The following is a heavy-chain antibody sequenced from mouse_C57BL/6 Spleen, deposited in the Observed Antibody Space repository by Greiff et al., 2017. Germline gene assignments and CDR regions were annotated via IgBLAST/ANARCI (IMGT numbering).Heavy chain of an antibody. V-gene: IGHV8-12*01. J-gene: IGHJ2*01. CDR2: IYWDDDK. CDR3: ARLITQRYFDY. Sequence: QVTLKESGPGILQSSQTLSLTCSFSGFSLSTSGMGVSWIRQPSGKGLEWLAHIYWDDDKRYNPSLKSRLTISKDTSRNQVFLKITSVDTADTATYYCARLITQRYFDYWGQGTTLTVSS. D-gene: IGHD1-1*01. CDR1: GFSLSTSGMG.